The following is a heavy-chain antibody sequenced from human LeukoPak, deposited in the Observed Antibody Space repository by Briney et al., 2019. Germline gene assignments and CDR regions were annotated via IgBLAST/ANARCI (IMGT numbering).Heavy chain of an antibody. J-gene: IGHJ4*02. CDR3: AKAPNAFRGGDFDY. Sequence: GGSLRLSCAASGFIFSSNAVTWVRQAPGKGLEWVSTISGGGDTTFYADSVKGRFAISRDNSKNTVYLQMNSLRAEDTAVYYCAKAPNAFRGGDFDYWGQGTLVTVSS. V-gene: IGHV3-23*01. CDR2: ISGGGDTT. CDR1: GFIFSSNA. D-gene: IGHD3-16*01.